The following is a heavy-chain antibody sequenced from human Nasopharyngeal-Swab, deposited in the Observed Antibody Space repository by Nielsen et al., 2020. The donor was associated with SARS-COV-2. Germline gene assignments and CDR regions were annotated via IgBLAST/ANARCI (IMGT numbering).Heavy chain of an antibody. CDR2: ISSSSSYI. J-gene: IGHJ4*02. CDR3: ASERSSRLGEGTFDY. CDR1: GFTFSNYS. Sequence: GGSLRLSCAASGFTFSNYSMNWVRQAPGKGLEWVSSISSSSSYIYYADSVKGRFTISRDNAKNSLYLQMNSLRAEDTAVYYCASERSSRLGEGTFDYWGQGTLVTVSS. V-gene: IGHV3-21*01. D-gene: IGHD3-16*01.